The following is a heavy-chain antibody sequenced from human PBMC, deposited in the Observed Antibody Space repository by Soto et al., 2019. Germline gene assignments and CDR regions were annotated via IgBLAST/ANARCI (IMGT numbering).Heavy chain of an antibody. J-gene: IGHJ2*01. Sequence: QLQLQESGPGLVKPSETLSLTCTVSGGSISSSSYYWGWIRQPPGKGLEWIGSIYYSGSTYYNPSLKSRVTISVDTSKNQFSLKLSSVTAADTAVYYCARHYSIMAIPSWYFDLWGRGTLVTVSS. CDR3: ARHYSIMAIPSWYFDL. V-gene: IGHV4-39*01. D-gene: IGHD6-13*01. CDR2: IYYSGST. CDR1: GGSISSSSYY.